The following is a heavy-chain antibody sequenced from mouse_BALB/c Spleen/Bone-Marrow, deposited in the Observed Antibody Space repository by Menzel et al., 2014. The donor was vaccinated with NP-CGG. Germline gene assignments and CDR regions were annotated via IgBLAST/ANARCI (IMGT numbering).Heavy chain of an antibody. V-gene: IGHV5-9-4*01. Sequence: EVQGVESGGDLVKPGGSLKLSCAASGFTFSSYAMSWVRQSPEKRLEWVAEISSGGSYTYYPDTVTGRFTISRDNAKNTLYLEMSSLRSEDTAMYYCARDGNWYFDVWGAGTTVTVSS. D-gene: IGHD1-1*02. CDR2: ISSGGSYT. J-gene: IGHJ1*01. CDR3: ARDGNWYFDV. CDR1: GFTFSSYA.